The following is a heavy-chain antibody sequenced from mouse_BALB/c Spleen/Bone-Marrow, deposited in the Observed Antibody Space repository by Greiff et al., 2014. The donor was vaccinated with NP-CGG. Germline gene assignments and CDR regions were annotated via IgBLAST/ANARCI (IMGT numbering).Heavy chain of an antibody. Sequence: EVQLQQSGPELVKPGASMKISCKASGYSFTGYTMNWVKQSPGKNLEWIGLINPYNGGTSYNQKFKGKATLTVDKSSSTAYMEPLSLTSMDLTSYYCAEGISTMITAWFAYWGQGTLVTVSA. CDR3: AEGISTMITAWFAY. CDR1: GYSFTGYT. D-gene: IGHD2-4*01. CDR2: INPYNGGT. J-gene: IGHJ3*01. V-gene: IGHV1-18*01.